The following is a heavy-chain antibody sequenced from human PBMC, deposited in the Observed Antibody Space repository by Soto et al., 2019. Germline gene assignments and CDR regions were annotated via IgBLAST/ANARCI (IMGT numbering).Heavy chain of an antibody. D-gene: IGHD3-16*01. V-gene: IGHV1-8*01. CDR2: MNPNSGNT. Sequence: QVQLVQSGAEVKKPGASVKVSCKTSGYTFTSYDLNWVRQATGQGLEWMGWMNPNSGNTGFAQKFQGRVTMTRNTSISTAYMELSRLRSEDTAVYYCARETVSWFEPWGQGTLVTVSS. CDR1: GYTFTSYD. CDR3: ARETVSWFEP. J-gene: IGHJ5*02.